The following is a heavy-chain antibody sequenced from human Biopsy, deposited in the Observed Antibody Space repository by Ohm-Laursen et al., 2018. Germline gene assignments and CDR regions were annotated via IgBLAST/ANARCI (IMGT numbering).Heavy chain of an antibody. J-gene: IGHJ5*02. V-gene: IGHV4-39*01. Sequence: SDTLSLTCTVSGGSVSSNTNYWAWIRQPPGKGLEWIGSIFYSGIIYYNPSLKSRVSISVDTSKNQFSLNLNSVTAAGTAVYYCARHPTGFWFDPWGQGTLVSVSS. CDR2: IFYSGII. CDR1: GGSVSSNTNY. CDR3: ARHPTGFWFDP.